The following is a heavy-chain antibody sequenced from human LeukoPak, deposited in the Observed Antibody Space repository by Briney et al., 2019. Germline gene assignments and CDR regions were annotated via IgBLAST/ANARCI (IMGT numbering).Heavy chain of an antibody. V-gene: IGHV4-59*01. CDR1: GGSISSYY. Sequence: SETPSLTCTVSGGSISSYYWSWIRQPPGKGLEWIGYIYYSGSTNYNPSLKSRVTISVDTSKNQFSLKLSSVTAADTAVYYCARGLGTYYDFWSGYLLSHAFDIWGQGTMVTVSS. J-gene: IGHJ3*02. CDR3: ARGLGTYYDFWSGYLLSHAFDI. CDR2: IYYSGST. D-gene: IGHD3-3*01.